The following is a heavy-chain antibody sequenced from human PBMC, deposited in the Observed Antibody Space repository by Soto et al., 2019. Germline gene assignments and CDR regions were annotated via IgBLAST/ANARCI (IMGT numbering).Heavy chain of an antibody. Sequence: PSETLSLTCTVSGGSIRSYCWTWIRQPPGEGLEWIGCICNSGSTNYNPSLKSRVSMSVDTSKNQFSLTLTSVTAADTAVFYCAGTYDYSSGSYFNPHDAFDIWGQGTMVTVSS. V-gene: IGHV4-59*08. CDR3: AGTYDYSSGSYFNPHDAFDI. D-gene: IGHD3-10*01. CDR2: ICNSGST. J-gene: IGHJ3*02. CDR1: GGSIRSYC.